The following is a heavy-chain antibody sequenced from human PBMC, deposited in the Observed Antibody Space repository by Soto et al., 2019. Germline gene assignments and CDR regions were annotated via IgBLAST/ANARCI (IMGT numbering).Heavy chain of an antibody. CDR1: GFTFSSYS. J-gene: IGHJ6*02. CDR3: ARPRYSSSSVYYYGMDV. D-gene: IGHD6-6*01. V-gene: IGHV3-23*01. Sequence: GGSLRLSCVASGFTFSSYSMSWVRQAPGKGLEWVSAISGSGGSTYYADSVKGRFTISRDNSKNTLYLQMNSLRAEDTAVYYCARPRYSSSSVYYYGMDVWGQGTTVTVSS. CDR2: ISGSGGST.